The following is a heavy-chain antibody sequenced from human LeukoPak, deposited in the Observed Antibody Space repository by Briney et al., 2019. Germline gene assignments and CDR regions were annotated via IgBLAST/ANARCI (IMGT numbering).Heavy chain of an antibody. CDR2: IRYDGSNK. Sequence: PGGSLRLSCAASGFTFSSYGMHWVRQAPGKGLEWVAFIRYDGSNKYYGDSAKGRVTISRDNSKNTLYLQMNSLRVEDTAVYYCALQRTLWQQLLDYWGQGTLVTVAS. CDR3: ALQRTLWQQLLDY. D-gene: IGHD6-13*01. V-gene: IGHV3-30*02. CDR1: GFTFSSYG. J-gene: IGHJ4*02.